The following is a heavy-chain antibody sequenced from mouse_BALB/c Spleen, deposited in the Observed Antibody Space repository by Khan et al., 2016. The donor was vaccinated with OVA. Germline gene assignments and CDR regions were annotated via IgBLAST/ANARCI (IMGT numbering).Heavy chain of an antibody. V-gene: IGHV1-4*01. CDR2: INPRSGYT. J-gene: IGHJ4*01. Sequence: QVQLKQSGAEPARPGASVKMSCTASGYTFTSNTMHWIKQRPGQGLEWIGYINPRSGYTNYNQKFNDKATLTADKSSSTAYMQLSSLTSEDSAVYYCARRTTAYAMDYWGQGTSVTVPS. D-gene: IGHD1-2*01. CDR3: ARRTTAYAMDY. CDR1: GYTFTSNT.